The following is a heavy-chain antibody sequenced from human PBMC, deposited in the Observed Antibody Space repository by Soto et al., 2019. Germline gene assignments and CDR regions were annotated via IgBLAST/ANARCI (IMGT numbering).Heavy chain of an antibody. J-gene: IGHJ4*02. Sequence: SETLSLTCTVSCGSISSGDYYWSWIRQPPGKGLEWIGYIYYSGSTYYNPSLKSRVTISVDTSKNQFSLKLSSVTAADTAVYYCASVRYYYDSSGYSAYYFDYWGQGTLVTVSS. CDR2: IYYSGST. CDR3: ASVRYYYDSSGYSAYYFDY. V-gene: IGHV4-30-4*01. CDR1: CGSISSGDYY. D-gene: IGHD3-22*01.